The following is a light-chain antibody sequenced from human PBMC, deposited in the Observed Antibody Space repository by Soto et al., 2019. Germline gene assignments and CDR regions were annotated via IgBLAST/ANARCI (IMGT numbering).Light chain of an antibody. J-gene: IGKJ3*01. CDR2: AAS. Sequence: DIQMTQSPTSLSASVGDRVTITCRASQGIRNFVAWYQQKPGKAPKLLIYAASILQTGVPSRYSGSGSGTDITLSVNSLQPDFVATYSFQTYTSLLVFGPVTKVEIK. V-gene: IGKV1-27*01. CDR3: QTYTSLLV. CDR1: QGIRNF.